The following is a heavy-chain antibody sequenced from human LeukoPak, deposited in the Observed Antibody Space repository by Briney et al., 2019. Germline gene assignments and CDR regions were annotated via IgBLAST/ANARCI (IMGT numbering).Heavy chain of an antibody. D-gene: IGHD6-13*01. J-gene: IGHJ4*02. Sequence: GGSPRLSCAASGFTFSDYYMSWIRQAPGKGLEWVSYISSSGSTIYYADSVKGRFTISRDNAKNSLYLQMNSLRAEDTAVYYCARDIAEYYFDYWGQGTLVTVSS. CDR3: ARDIAEYYFDY. CDR2: ISSSGSTI. CDR1: GFTFSDYY. V-gene: IGHV3-11*01.